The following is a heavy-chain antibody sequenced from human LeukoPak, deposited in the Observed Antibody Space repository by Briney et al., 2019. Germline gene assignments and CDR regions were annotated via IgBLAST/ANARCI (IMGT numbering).Heavy chain of an antibody. Sequence: GGSLRLSCAASGFTFSSYEMNWVRQAPGQGLGWVSYISSSGSTIYYADSVKGRFTISRDNAKNSLYLQMNSLRAEDTAVYYCAELGITMIGGVWGKGTTVTISS. D-gene: IGHD3-10*02. CDR1: GFTFSSYE. CDR3: AELGITMIGGV. CDR2: ISSSGSTI. J-gene: IGHJ6*04. V-gene: IGHV3-48*03.